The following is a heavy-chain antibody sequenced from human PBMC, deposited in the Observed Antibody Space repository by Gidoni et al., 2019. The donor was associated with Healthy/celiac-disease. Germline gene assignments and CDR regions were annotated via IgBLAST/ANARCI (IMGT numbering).Heavy chain of an antibody. CDR1: GLTFSDYY. CDR2: ISSSGSTI. J-gene: IGHJ6*02. CDR3: TSYYYYYYGMDV. V-gene: IGHV3-11*01. Sequence: QVRLVESGGGLVKPGGSLRLSCAASGLTFSDYYISWIRQAPGKGLEWVSYISSSGSTIYYADSVKGRFTISRDNAKNSLYLQMNSLRAEDTAVYYCTSYYYYYYGMDVWGQGTTVTVSS.